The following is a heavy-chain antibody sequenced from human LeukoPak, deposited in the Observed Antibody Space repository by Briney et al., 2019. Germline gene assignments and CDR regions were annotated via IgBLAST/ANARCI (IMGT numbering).Heavy chain of an antibody. J-gene: IGHJ1*01. D-gene: IGHD6-13*01. CDR1: GFTFSSYS. V-gene: IGHV3-21*01. Sequence: GGFLRLSCAASGFTFSSYSMNWVRQAPGKELEWVSSISSSSSYIYYADSVKGRFTISRDNAKNSLYLQMNSLRAEDTAVYYCARGSIAAAGRGDFQHWGQGTLVTVSS. CDR3: ARGSIAAAGRGDFQH. CDR2: ISSSSSYI.